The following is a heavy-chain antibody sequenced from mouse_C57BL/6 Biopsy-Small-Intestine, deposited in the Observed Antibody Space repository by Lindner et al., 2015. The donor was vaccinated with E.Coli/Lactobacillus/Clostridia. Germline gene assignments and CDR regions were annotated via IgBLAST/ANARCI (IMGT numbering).Heavy chain of an antibody. CDR1: GYTFTDCN. D-gene: IGHD2-4*01. CDR3: VRHYYDYVWFAY. CDR2: INPDNGYT. J-gene: IGHJ3*01. Sequence: VQLQESGPELVKPGASVKMSCMASGYTFTDCNIHWVKQSLGKSLEWIGYINPDNGYTIYNQKFWGKATLTVNKSSSTAFMELRSLTSEDSAVYYCVRHYYDYVWFAYWGQGTLVTVSA. V-gene: IGHV1-22*01.